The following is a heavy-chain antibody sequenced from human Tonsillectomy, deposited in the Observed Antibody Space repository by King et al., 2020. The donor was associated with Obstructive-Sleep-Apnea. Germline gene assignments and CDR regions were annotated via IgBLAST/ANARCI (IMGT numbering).Heavy chain of an antibody. CDR2: ISSSSSTI. D-gene: IGHD3-22*01. CDR1: GFTFSSYS. Sequence: VQLVESGGGLVQPGGSLRLSCAASGFTFSSYSMNWVRQAPGKGLEWVSYISSSSSTIYYADSVKGRFTISRDNAKNSLYLQMNSLRAEDTAVYYCARDLPTYYYYSSGYPEIDYWGQGTLVTVSS. J-gene: IGHJ4*02. V-gene: IGHV3-48*04. CDR3: ARDLPTYYYYSSGYPEIDY.